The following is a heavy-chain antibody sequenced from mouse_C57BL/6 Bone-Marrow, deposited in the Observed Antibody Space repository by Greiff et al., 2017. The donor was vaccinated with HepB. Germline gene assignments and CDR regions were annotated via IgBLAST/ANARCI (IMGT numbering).Heavy chain of an antibody. V-gene: IGHV3-6*01. CDR3: ARDYYGPSDY. D-gene: IGHD1-1*01. Sequence: EVKLEESGPGLVKPSQSLSLTCSVTGYSITSGYYWNWIRQFPGNKLEWMGYISYDGSNNYNPSLKNRISITRDTSKNQFFLKLNSVTTEDTATYYCARDYYGPSDYWGQGTSVTVSS. J-gene: IGHJ4*01. CDR1: GYSITSGYY. CDR2: ISYDGSN.